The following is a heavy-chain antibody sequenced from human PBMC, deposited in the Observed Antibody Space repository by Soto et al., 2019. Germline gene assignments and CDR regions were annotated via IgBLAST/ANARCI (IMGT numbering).Heavy chain of an antibody. V-gene: IGHV3-30-3*01. D-gene: IGHD3-9*01. CDR2: ISYDGSNK. Sequence: GGSLRLSCAASGFTFSSYAMHWVRQAPGKGLEWVAVISYDGSNKYYADSVKGRFTISRDNSKNTLYLQMNSLRAEDTAVYYCARDSRYYDILTGYSSYYYGMDVWGQGTTVTVSS. J-gene: IGHJ6*02. CDR1: GFTFSSYA. CDR3: ARDSRYYDILTGYSSYYYGMDV.